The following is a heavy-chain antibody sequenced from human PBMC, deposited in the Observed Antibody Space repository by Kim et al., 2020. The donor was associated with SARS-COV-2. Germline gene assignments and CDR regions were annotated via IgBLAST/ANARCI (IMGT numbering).Heavy chain of an antibody. Sequence: ASVKVSCKASGYTFTSYDINWVRQATGQGLEWMGWMNPNSGNTGYAQKFQGRVTMTRNTSKSTAYMELSSLRSEDTAVYYCARGDCSSTSCYYWWFDPWGQGTLVTVSS. V-gene: IGHV1-8*01. D-gene: IGHD2-2*01. CDR1: GYTFTSYD. CDR2: MNPNSGNT. J-gene: IGHJ5*02. CDR3: ARGDCSSTSCYYWWFDP.